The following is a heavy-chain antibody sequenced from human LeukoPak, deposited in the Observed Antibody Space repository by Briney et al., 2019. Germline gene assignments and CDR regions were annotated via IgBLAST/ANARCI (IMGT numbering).Heavy chain of an antibody. CDR2: INHSGST. CDR1: GGSFSGYY. D-gene: IGHD2-21*02. CDR3: ATEYCGADCYFDS. Sequence: SETLSLTCAVYGGSFSGYYWSWIRQPPGKGLEWIGEINHSGSTNYNPSLKSRVTISVDTSKNQFSLKLSSVTAADTTVYYCATEYCGADCYFDSWGQGTLVTVSS. J-gene: IGHJ4*02. V-gene: IGHV4-34*01.